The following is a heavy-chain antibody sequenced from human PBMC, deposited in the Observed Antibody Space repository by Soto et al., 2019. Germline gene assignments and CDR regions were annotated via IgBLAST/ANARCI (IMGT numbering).Heavy chain of an antibody. J-gene: IGHJ4*02. V-gene: IGHV3-30*18. CDR3: AKDLIYRPYSSSWGVFDY. CDR2: ISYDGSNK. D-gene: IGHD6-13*01. CDR1: GFTFSSYG. Sequence: PGGSLRLSCAASGFTFSSYGMHWVRQAPGKGLEWVAVISYDGSNKYYADSVKGRFTISRDNPKNTLYLQMNSLRAEDTAVYYCAKDLIYRPYSSSWGVFDYWGQGTLVTVSS.